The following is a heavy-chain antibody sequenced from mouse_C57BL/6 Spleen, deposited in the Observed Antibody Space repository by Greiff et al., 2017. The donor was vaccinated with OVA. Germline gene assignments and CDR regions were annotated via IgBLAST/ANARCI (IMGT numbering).Heavy chain of an antibody. V-gene: IGHV1-47*01. D-gene: IGHD1-1*01. J-gene: IGHJ4*01. CDR1: GYTFTTYP. CDR3: ARGALGYYYGSSYDYAMDY. CDR2: FHPYNDDT. Sequence: VQLKQSGAELVKPGASVKMSCKASGYTFTTYPIEWMKQNHGKSLEWIGNFHPYNDDTKYNEKFKGKATLTVEKSSSTVYLELSRLTSDDSAVYYCARGALGYYYGSSYDYAMDYWGQGTSVTVSS.